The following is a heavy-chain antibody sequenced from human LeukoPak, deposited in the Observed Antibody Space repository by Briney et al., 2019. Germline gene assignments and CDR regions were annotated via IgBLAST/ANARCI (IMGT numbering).Heavy chain of an antibody. D-gene: IGHD2-15*01. J-gene: IGHJ3*02. V-gene: IGHV4-38-2*01. Sequence: KPSETPSLTCAVSGYSISSGYYWGWIRQPPGKGLEWIGSIYHSGSTYYNPSLKSRVTISVDTSKNQFSLKLSSVTAADTAVYYCARVVVAATWPFDIWGQGTMVTVSS. CDR2: IYHSGST. CDR1: GYSISSGYY. CDR3: ARVVVAATWPFDI.